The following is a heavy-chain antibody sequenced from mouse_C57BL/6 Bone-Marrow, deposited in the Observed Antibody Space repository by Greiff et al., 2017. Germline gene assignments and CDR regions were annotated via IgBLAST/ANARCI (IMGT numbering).Heavy chain of an antibody. CDR3: ACFDDGYYEAMDY. V-gene: IGHV5-6*01. D-gene: IGHD2-3*01. CDR2: ISSGGSYT. CDR1: GFTFSSYG. J-gene: IGHJ4*01. Sequence: EVQLVESGGDLVKPGGSLKLSCAASGFTFSSYGMSWVRQTPDKRLEWVATISSGGSYTYYPDSVKGRFTISRDNAKNTLYLQMRSLKSEDTAMYDCACFDDGYYEAMDYWGQGTSVTVSS.